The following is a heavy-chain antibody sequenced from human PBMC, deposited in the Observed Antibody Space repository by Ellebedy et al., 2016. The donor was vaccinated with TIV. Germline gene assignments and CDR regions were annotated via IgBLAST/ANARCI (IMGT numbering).Heavy chain of an antibody. CDR2: IKQDGSEQ. V-gene: IGHV3-7*01. CDR1: GFTLSSYW. J-gene: IGHJ4*02. D-gene: IGHD6-19*01. CDR3: ARDKLQNAVAGSNFDY. Sequence: GGSLRLXXAASGFTLSSYWMSWLRQAPGKGLEWVANIKQDGSEQYYVDSVKGRFTISRDNAKNSLFLQMNSLRAEDTAVYYCARDKLQNAVAGSNFDYWGQGALVTVSS.